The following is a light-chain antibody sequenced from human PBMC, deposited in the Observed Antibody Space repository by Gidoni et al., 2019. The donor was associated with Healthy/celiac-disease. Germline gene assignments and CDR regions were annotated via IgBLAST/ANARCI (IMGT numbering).Light chain of an antibody. Sequence: DIQMTQSPSSLSASVEDRVTITCRASQSISTYLNWYQQKPGKAPKLLIYAASSLQSGVPSRFSGSGSGTDFTLTISSLQPEDFATYYCQQSYSTPPTFGGGTKVELK. CDR3: QQSYSTPPT. CDR2: AAS. J-gene: IGKJ4*01. CDR1: QSISTY. V-gene: IGKV1-39*01.